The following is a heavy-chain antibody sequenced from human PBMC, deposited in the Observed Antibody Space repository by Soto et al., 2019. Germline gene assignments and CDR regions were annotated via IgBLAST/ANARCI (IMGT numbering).Heavy chain of an antibody. D-gene: IGHD2-8*02. Sequence: QVQLVQSGAEVKKPGASVKVSCKASGYTFTSYAMHWVRQAPGQRLEWMGWINAGNGNTKYSQKFQGRVTITRDTAASTAYMELSSLRSEHTAVYYCARAEAVLGLIAHYYYGMDVWGQGTTVTVSS. J-gene: IGHJ6*02. CDR3: ARAEAVLGLIAHYYYGMDV. CDR2: INAGNGNT. V-gene: IGHV1-3*01. CDR1: GYTFTSYA.